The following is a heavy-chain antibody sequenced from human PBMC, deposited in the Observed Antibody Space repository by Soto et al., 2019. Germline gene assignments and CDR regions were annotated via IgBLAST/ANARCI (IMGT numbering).Heavy chain of an antibody. CDR3: ARDYGDYGFDY. Sequence: ASVKVSCKASGYTFTNYAMHWVRQAPGQRLEWMGWINAGNGNTKYSQKFQGRVTITRDTSARTAYMELGSLRSEDTAVYYCARDYGDYGFDYWGQGTLVTVSS. CDR1: GYTFTNYA. V-gene: IGHV1-3*01. D-gene: IGHD4-17*01. CDR2: INAGNGNT. J-gene: IGHJ4*02.